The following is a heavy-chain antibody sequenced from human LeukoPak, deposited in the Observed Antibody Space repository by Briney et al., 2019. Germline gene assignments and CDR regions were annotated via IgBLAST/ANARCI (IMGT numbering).Heavy chain of an antibody. V-gene: IGHV4-4*02. D-gene: IGHD4-23*01. J-gene: IGHJ5*02. CDR3: ARDLGTVAASS. CDR2: IYHAGTT. Sequence: PSETLSLTCVVSGRSISTRNWLSWVRPPPGKGLEWIGEIYHAGTTNYNPSLKSRVTISVDKSKNQFSLKLSSVTAADTAVYYCARDLGTVAASSWGQGSLVTVSS. CDR1: GRSISTRNW.